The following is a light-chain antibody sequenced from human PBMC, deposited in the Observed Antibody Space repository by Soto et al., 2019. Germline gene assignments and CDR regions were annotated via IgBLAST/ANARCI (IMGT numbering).Light chain of an antibody. J-gene: IGLJ2*01. V-gene: IGLV2-11*02. Sequence: QSVLTQPRSVSGAPGQSVTISCTGTSSDVGGYNNVSWYQQHPGNAPKLIIYNDNQRPSGVPDRFSGSKSGTSASLAISGLQSEDEADYYCVAWDDSLNGYVVFGGGTKVTVL. CDR2: NDN. CDR1: SSDVGGYNN. CDR3: VAWDDSLNGYVV.